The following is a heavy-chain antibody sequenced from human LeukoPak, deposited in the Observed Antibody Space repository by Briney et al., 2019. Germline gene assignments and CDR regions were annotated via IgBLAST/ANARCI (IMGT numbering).Heavy chain of an antibody. D-gene: IGHD3-22*01. CDR3: ARVLHKRNYDSSVYYGY. CDR2: IKQDGSEQ. CDR1: GFTFSTHW. J-gene: IGHJ4*02. Sequence: GGSLRLSCTTSGFTFSTHWMSWVRQAPGKGLEWVANIKQDGSEQYYVDSVKGRFTISRDNAKNSLYLQMNSLRAEDTAVYYCARVLHKRNYDSSVYYGYWGQGTLVTVSS. V-gene: IGHV3-7*04.